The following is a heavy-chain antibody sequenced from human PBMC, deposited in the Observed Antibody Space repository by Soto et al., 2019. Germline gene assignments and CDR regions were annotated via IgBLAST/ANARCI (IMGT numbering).Heavy chain of an antibody. J-gene: IGHJ2*01. CDR2: VSGGGAAT. Sequence: EVQLLESGGGLVQPGGSLRLSCAASGFTFSSFAMNWVRQAPGKGLEWVTGVSGGGAATFYADSVKGRFTISRVQSKNTLYLQMNSLRAQDTAAYYCVRKIVGTTTSGAYWYFDVWGRGTLVTVSS. V-gene: IGHV3-23*01. D-gene: IGHD1-26*01. CDR1: GFTFSSFA. CDR3: VRKIVGTTTSGAYWYFDV.